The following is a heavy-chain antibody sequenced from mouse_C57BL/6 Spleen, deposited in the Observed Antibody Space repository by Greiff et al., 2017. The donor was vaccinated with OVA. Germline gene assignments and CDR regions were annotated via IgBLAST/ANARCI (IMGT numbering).Heavy chain of an antibody. CDR1: GYTFTSYW. CDR2: IDPSDSET. J-gene: IGHJ3*01. D-gene: IGHD2-4*01. CDR3: ARGGYDYLFAY. Sequence: QVQLKQPGAELVRPGSSVKLSCKASGYTFTSYWMHWVKQRPIQGLEWIGNIDPSDSETHYNQKFKDKATLTVDKSSSTAYMQLSSLTSEDSAVYYCARGGYDYLFAYWGQGTLVTVSA. V-gene: IGHV1-52*01.